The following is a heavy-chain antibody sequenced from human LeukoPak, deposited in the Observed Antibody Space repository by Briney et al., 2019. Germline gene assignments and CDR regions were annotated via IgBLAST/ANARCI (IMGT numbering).Heavy chain of an antibody. CDR3: ARDRGYSSSWYEGDVDY. D-gene: IGHD6-13*01. J-gene: IGHJ4*02. CDR2: INPNSGGT. V-gene: IGHV1-2*02. Sequence: ASVKVSCKASGYTFTSYAMNWVRQAPGQGLEWMGWINPNSGGTNYAQKFQGRVTMTRDTSISTAYMELSRLRSDDTAVYYCARDRGYSSSWYEGDVDYWGQGTLVTVSS. CDR1: GYTFTSYA.